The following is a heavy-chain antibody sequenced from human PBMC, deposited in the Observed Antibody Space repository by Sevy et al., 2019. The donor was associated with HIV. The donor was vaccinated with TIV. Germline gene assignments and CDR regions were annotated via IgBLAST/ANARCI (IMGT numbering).Heavy chain of an antibody. CDR3: ARDQHDYAGNVRTGWFDP. V-gene: IGHV3-30-3*01. CDR1: GFTFSSYT. D-gene: IGHD4-17*01. J-gene: IGHJ5*02. CDR2: IIYDGGMK. Sequence: GGSLRLSCAASGFTFSSYTMHWVRQAPGKGLEWVANIIYDGGMKYYADSVKGRFTISRDNSKNRLYLQMNSLSAEDTAVYYCARDQHDYAGNVRTGWFDPWGQGILVTVSS.